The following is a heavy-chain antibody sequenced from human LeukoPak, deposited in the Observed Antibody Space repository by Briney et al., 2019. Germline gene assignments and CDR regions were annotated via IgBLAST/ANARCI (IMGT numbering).Heavy chain of an antibody. Sequence: SETLSLTCAASGGSIGSGGYSWSWIRQPPGKGLEWIGYIYHSGSTYYNPSLKSRVTISVDRSKNRFSLKLSSVTAADTAVYYCARTHNDSGYDEDAFDXXXQGXXXTVXS. CDR2: IYHSGST. V-gene: IGHV4-30-2*01. D-gene: IGHD5-12*01. CDR1: GGSIGSGGYS. J-gene: IGHJ3*02. CDR3: ARTHNDSGYDEDAFDX.